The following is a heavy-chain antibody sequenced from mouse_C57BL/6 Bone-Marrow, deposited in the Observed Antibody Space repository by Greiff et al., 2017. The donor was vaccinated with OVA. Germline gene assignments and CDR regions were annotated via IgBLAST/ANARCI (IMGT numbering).Heavy chain of an antibody. Sequence: VQLQESGAELARPGASVKMSCKASGYTFTSYTMHWVKQRPGQGLEWIGYINPSSGYTKYNQKFKDKATLTADKSSSTAYMQLSSLTSEDSAVYYCAIEDYGYDGPFAYWGQGTLVTVSA. V-gene: IGHV1-4*01. J-gene: IGHJ3*01. CDR3: AIEDYGYDGPFAY. D-gene: IGHD2-2*01. CDR1: GYTFTSYT. CDR2: INPSSGYT.